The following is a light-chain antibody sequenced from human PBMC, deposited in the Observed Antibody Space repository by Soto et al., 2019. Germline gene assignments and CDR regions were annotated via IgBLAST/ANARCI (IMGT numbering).Light chain of an antibody. Sequence: QSVLTQPASVSGSPGQWITISCAGTNSDVGNYNLVSWYQQHPGKAPKLMIYAVSKRPSGVSNRFSGSKSGNTASLSISGLQAEDEADYYCCSYAGNNLFMFGGGTKLTVL. CDR2: AVS. V-gene: IGLV2-23*02. J-gene: IGLJ3*02. CDR1: NSDVGNYNL. CDR3: CSYAGNNLFM.